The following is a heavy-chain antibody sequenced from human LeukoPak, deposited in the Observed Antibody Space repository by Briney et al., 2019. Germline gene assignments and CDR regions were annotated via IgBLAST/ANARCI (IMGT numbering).Heavy chain of an antibody. CDR1: GGTFSSYA. CDR2: IIPIFGTA. CDR3: ARVGGEGIQLWLTYYFDY. V-gene: IGHV1-69*13. Sequence: SVKVSCKASGGTFSSYAISWVRQAPGQGLEWMGGIIPIFGTANYAQKFQGRVTITVDESTSTAYMELSSLRSEDTAVYYCARVGGEGIQLWLTYYFDYWGQGTLVTVSS. J-gene: IGHJ4*02. D-gene: IGHD5-18*01.